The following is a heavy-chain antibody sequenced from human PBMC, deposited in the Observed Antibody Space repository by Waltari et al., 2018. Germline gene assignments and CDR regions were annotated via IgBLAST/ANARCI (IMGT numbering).Heavy chain of an antibody. V-gene: IGHV3-53*01. CDR3: ARNKGWYGDGYFDY. Sequence: EVQLVESGGGLIQPGGSLRLSCEASGFTVSSNYMSWVRQAPGKGLGGVFVIYSEGRTGYADSVEGRFTISRDNLKNTVDLQMSSLRADDTAVYYCARNKGWYGDGYFDYWGQGTLVSVSS. CDR1: GFTVSSNY. J-gene: IGHJ4*02. D-gene: IGHD6-19*01. CDR2: IYSEGRT.